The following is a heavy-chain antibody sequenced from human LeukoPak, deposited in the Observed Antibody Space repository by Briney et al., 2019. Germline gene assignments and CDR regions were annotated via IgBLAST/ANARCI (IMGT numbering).Heavy chain of an antibody. CDR1: GGSMSSYY. D-gene: IGHD3-10*01. CDR2: IYYNGNT. CDR3: ARGSPVGDS. V-gene: IGHV4-59*01. Sequence: SETLSLTCTVSGGSMSSYYWTWMQQPPGKRLEWIGYIYYNGNTGYNPSLGSRVNMSVDTSKNQFSLKLSSVTAADTAVYFCARGSPVGDSWGQGTLVTVSS. J-gene: IGHJ4*02.